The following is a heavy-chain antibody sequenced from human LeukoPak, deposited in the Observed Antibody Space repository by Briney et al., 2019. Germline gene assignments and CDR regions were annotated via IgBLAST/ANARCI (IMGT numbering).Heavy chain of an antibody. D-gene: IGHD5-18*01. J-gene: IGHJ4*02. CDR1: GGSLNSYY. CDR3: ARAWYSHGTFDH. Sequence: SETLSLTCTVSGGSLNSYYWGWIRRPAGKGLEWIGRIYTTGSANYNPFLKSRVTMSVDTSKNQFSLKLTSVTAADTAVYYCARAWYSHGTFDHRGQGTLATVSS. V-gene: IGHV4-4*07. CDR2: IYTTGSA.